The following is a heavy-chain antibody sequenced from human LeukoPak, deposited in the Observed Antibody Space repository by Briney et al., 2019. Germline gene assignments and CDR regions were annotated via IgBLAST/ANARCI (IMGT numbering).Heavy chain of an antibody. CDR2: IRSKAKNYAT. J-gene: IGHJ6*03. V-gene: IGHV3-73*01. D-gene: IGHD2-15*01. CDR3: AIAASDYMDV. CDR1: GFIFSDSS. Sequence: GGSLKLSCAASGFIFSDSSIHWVRQASGKGLEWVGRIRSKAKNYATAYAASVKGRFSISRDDLKNTAFLQMNSLNTEDTAMYYCAIAASDYMDVWGNGTTVTVSS.